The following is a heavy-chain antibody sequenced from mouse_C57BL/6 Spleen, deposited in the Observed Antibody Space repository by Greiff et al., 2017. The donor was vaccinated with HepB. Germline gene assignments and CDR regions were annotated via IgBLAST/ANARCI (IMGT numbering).Heavy chain of an antibody. D-gene: IGHD1-1*02. V-gene: IGHV1-81*01. CDR1: GYTFTSYG. CDR2: IYPRSGNT. J-gene: IGHJ3*01. Sequence: VQVVESGAELARPGASVKLSCKASGYTFTSYGISWVKQRTGQGLEWIGEIYPRSGNTYYNEKFKGKATLTADKSSSTAYMELRSLTSEDSAVYFCARYGGTSFAYWGQGTLVTVSA. CDR3: ARYGGTSFAY.